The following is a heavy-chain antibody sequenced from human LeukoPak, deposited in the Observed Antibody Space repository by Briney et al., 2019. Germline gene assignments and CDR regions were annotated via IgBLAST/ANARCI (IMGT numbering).Heavy chain of an antibody. Sequence: GGSLRLSCAASGFTVSSNYMSWVRQAPGKGLEWVSVIYSGGSTYYADSVKGRFTISRDNSKNTLYLQMNSLRAEDTAVYYCARDRSPYTTSAYYLDYWGQGTLVTVSS. CDR3: ARDRSPYTTSAYYLDY. CDR2: IYSGGST. D-gene: IGHD3-22*01. CDR1: GFTVSSNY. V-gene: IGHV3-53*01. J-gene: IGHJ4*02.